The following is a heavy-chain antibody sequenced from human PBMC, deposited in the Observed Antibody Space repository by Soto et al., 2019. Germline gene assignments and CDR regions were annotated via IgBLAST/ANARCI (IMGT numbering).Heavy chain of an antibody. CDR1: GFTFSSYA. Sequence: GGSLRLSCAASGFTFSSYAMTWVRQAPGKGLEWVSTISGTGTTTYYADSVKGRFTISRDNPKNTLYLQMNSLRTEDTAVYYCVKAVYLLDFDYWGQGTLVTVS. D-gene: IGHD2-8*01. J-gene: IGHJ4*02. CDR2: ISGTGTTT. CDR3: VKAVYLLDFDY. V-gene: IGHV3-23*01.